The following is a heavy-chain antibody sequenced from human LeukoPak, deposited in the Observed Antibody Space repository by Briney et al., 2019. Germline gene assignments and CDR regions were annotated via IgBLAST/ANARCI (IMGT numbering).Heavy chain of an antibody. Sequence: PGGSLRLSCTASGFTFSSYAMHWVRQAPGKGLEWVSAISGSGGSTYYADSVKGRFTISRDNSKNTLYLQMNSLRAEDTAVYYCAKESRITIFGVVPDAFDIWGQGTMVTVSS. J-gene: IGHJ3*02. CDR1: GFTFSSYA. D-gene: IGHD3-3*01. CDR2: ISGSGGST. CDR3: AKESRITIFGVVPDAFDI. V-gene: IGHV3-23*01.